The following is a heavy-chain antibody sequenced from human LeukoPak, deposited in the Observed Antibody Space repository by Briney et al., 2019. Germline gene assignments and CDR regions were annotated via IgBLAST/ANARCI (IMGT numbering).Heavy chain of an antibody. J-gene: IGHJ5*02. CDR1: GYTFSSYW. D-gene: IGHD3-10*01. CDR2: IKHDGSER. V-gene: IGHV3-7*04. CDR3: ARWTGGFDP. Sequence: GGSLRLSCAASGYTFSSYWMSWVRQAPGKGLEWVANIKHDGSERYYVDSVKGRFTISRDNAKNSLYLQMNSLRAEDTAVYYCARWTGGFDPWGQGTLVTVSS.